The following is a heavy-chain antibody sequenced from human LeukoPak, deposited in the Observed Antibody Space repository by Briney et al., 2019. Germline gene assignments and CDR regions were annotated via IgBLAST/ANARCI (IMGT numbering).Heavy chain of an antibody. J-gene: IGHJ4*02. V-gene: IGHV3-30*02. CDR1: GFTFTSFG. CDR3: AKDEGGAARGDY. D-gene: IGHD6-6*01. CDR2: IRYDGSNA. Sequence: GGSLRLSCEASGFTFTSFGFHWVRQAPGEGLEWLTFIRYDGSNAYYSRSARGRFTISRDNSRNTVHLQMNSLRPEDTAVYFCAKDEGGAARGDYWGQGTLVTVSS.